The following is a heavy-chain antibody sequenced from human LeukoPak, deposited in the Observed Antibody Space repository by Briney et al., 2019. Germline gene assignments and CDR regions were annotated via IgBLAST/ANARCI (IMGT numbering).Heavy chain of an antibody. D-gene: IGHD6-6*01. Sequence: ASVKVSCKASGSTFTSYGISWVRQAPGQGLEWMGWISAYNGNTNYAQKLQGRVTMTTDTSTSTAYMELRSLRSDDTAVYYCARDMEYSSSRDAFDIWGQGTMVTVSS. CDR1: GSTFTSYG. CDR2: ISAYNGNT. CDR3: ARDMEYSSSRDAFDI. J-gene: IGHJ3*02. V-gene: IGHV1-18*01.